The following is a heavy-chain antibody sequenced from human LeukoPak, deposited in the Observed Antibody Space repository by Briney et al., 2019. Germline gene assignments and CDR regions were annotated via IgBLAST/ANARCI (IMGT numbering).Heavy chain of an antibody. J-gene: IGHJ6*02. CDR1: GGSISSGCYY. V-gene: IGHV4-61*02. D-gene: IGHD3-9*01. Sequence: SETLSLTCTVSGGSISSGCYYWSWIRQPAGKGLEWIGRIPTSGSTNYNPSLKSQVTISVDTSKNQFSLKLSSVTAADMAVYYCARDSSVLRYFDWLPRDGMDVWGQGTTVTVSS. CDR3: ARDSSVLRYFDWLPRDGMDV. CDR2: IPTSGST.